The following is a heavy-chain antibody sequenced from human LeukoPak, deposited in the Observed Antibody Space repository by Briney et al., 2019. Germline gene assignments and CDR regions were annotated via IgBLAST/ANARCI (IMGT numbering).Heavy chain of an antibody. CDR3: ARGSHSYYDFWSGYIDY. D-gene: IGHD3-3*01. CDR2: ISSSSSYI. Sequence: LGGSLRLSCAASGFTFSSYSMNWVRQAPGKGLEWVSSISSSSSYIYYADSVKGRFTISRDNAKNSLYLQMNSLRAEDTAVYYCARGSHSYYDFWSGYIDYWGQGTLVTVSS. CDR1: GFTFSSYS. J-gene: IGHJ4*02. V-gene: IGHV3-21*01.